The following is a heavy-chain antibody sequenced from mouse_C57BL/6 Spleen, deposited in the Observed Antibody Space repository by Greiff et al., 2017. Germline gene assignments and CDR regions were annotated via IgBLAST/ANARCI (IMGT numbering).Heavy chain of an antibody. CDR3: ARQVVAKDYAMDY. CDR1: GYTFTSYW. V-gene: IGHV1-72*01. Sequence: VKLQQSGAELVKPGASVKLSCKASGYTFTSYWMHWVKQRPGRGLEWIGRIDPNSGGTKYNEKFKSKATLTVDKPSSTAYMQLSSLTSEDSAVYYCARQVVAKDYAMDYWGQGTSVTVSS. CDR2: IDPNSGGT. D-gene: IGHD1-1*01. J-gene: IGHJ4*01.